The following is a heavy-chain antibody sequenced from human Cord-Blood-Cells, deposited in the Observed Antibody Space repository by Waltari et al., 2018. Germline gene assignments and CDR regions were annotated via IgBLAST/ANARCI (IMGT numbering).Heavy chain of an antibody. V-gene: IGHV1-69*01. CDR3: ARDRGYSYGANDAFDI. Sequence: GAEVKKPGSSVKVSCKASGGTFSSYAISWVRQAPGQGLEWMGGIIPIFGTANHAQKFQGRVTITADESTSTAYMELSSLRSEDTAVYYCARDRGYSYGANDAFDIWGQGTMVTVSS. CDR2: IIPIFGTA. D-gene: IGHD5-18*01. CDR1: GGTFSSYA. J-gene: IGHJ3*02.